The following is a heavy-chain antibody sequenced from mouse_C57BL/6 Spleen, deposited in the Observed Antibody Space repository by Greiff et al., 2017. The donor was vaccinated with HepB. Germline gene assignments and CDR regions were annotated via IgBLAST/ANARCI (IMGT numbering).Heavy chain of an antibody. V-gene: IGHV1-59*01. J-gene: IGHJ3*01. D-gene: IGHD1-1*01. CDR3: ARALLLRTWFAY. Sequence: QVQLQQPGAELVRPGTSVKLSCKASGYTFTSYWMHWVKQRPGQGLEWIGVIDPSDSYTNYNQKFKGKATLTVDTSSSTAYMQLSSLTSEDSAVYYCARALLLRTWFAYWGQGTLVTVSA. CDR1: GYTFTSYW. CDR2: IDPSDSYT.